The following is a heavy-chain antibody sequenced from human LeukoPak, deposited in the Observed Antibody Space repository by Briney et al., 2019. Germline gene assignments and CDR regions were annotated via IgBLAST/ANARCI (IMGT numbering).Heavy chain of an antibody. CDR1: GFTFSNYW. Sequence: PGGSLRLSCVASGFTFSNYWIHWVRQVPGKGLVWVSRINLDGSTTTYADSVKGRFTISRDNAKNTLYLQMNSLRAEDTALYYCARDKTVSALRRDYMDVWGKGTTVTVSS. D-gene: IGHD4-17*01. J-gene: IGHJ6*03. CDR3: ARDKTVSALRRDYMDV. CDR2: INLDGSTT. V-gene: IGHV3-74*01.